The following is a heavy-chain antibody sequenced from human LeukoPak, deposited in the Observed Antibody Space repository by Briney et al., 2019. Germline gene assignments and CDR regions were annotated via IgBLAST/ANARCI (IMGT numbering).Heavy chain of an antibody. CDR2: IYHCGRT. D-gene: IGHD1-26*01. Sequence: PSETLSLTCSVSGGSISGYYWSWIRQVPGERLEWIGYIYHCGRTTYNPSLESRVTISLDTSKNQLSLNLRFVTAADTALYFCARRRAQSSGPSFYYFYMDVWGKGTTVTVSS. J-gene: IGHJ6*03. CDR1: GGSISGYY. CDR3: ARRRAQSSGPSFYYFYMDV. V-gene: IGHV4-59*01.